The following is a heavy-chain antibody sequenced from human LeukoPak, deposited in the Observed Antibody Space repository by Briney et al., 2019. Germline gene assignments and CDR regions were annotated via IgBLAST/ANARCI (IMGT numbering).Heavy chain of an antibody. Sequence: GGSLRLSCAASGFTFSDYYMSWIRQAPGKGLEWVSYISSSSSYTNYADSVKGRFTISRDNAKNSLYLQMNSLRAEDTAVYCCGRAVSTVTTFDYWGQGTLVTVSS. CDR1: GFTFSDYY. CDR2: ISSSSSYT. J-gene: IGHJ4*02. D-gene: IGHD4-17*01. CDR3: GRAVSTVTTFDY. V-gene: IGHV3-11*06.